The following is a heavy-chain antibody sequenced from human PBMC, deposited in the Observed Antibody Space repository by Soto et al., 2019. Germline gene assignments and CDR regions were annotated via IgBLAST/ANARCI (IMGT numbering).Heavy chain of an antibody. CDR3: ARGYTGYCSGGTCYWFDP. CDR2: ISSSPRHI. V-gene: IGHV3-21*01. Sequence: EVQLVESGGGLVKPGGSLRLSCAASGFSFSSYSMNWVRQAPGKGLEWVSSISSSPRHINYADSVKGRLTISRDNAKKSLYLQMNSLRAEDTAVYYCARGYTGYCSGGTCYWFDPWGQGTLVTVSS. D-gene: IGHD2-15*01. CDR1: GFSFSSYS. J-gene: IGHJ5*02.